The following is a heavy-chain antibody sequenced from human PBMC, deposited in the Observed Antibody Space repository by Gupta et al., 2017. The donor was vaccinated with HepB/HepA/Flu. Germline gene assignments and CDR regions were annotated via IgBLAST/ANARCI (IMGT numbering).Heavy chain of an antibody. CDR1: GFTLRSFA. CDR2: ISSKGGST. J-gene: IGHJ4*02. D-gene: IGHD5-18*01. CDR3: ARIGLGRGYSYGYDY. V-gene: IGHV3-64*01. Sequence: EVQLVESGGGLFPPGGSLRLSCAAPGFTLRSFAMHCVRQAPVKGLEYVSAISSKGGSTYYANSLKGRFTISRDNSKNTLYLKMGSLRAEDMAVYYCARIGLGRGYSYGYDYWGQGTLVTVSS.